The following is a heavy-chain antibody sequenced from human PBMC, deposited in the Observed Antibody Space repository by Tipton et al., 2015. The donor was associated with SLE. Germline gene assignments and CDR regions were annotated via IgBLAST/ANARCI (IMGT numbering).Heavy chain of an antibody. D-gene: IGHD3-10*01. CDR3: ARNPDYYVSGSHFDS. CDR2: IYYSGTT. Sequence: LRLSCTVSGGSISSYYWSWIRQPPGKGLEWIGYIYYSGTTRYNPSLKSRVTISLDTSENQFSLRLTSVTAADTAVYYCARNPDYYVSGSHFDSWGQGTLVTVSS. J-gene: IGHJ4*02. CDR1: GGSISSYY. V-gene: IGHV4-59*01.